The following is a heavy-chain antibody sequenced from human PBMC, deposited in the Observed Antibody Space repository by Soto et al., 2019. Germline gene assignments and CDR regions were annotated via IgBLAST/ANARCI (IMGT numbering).Heavy chain of an antibody. Sequence: GGSLRLSCAASGFTFSGSAMHWVRQASGKGLEWVGRIRSKANSYATAYAASVKGRFTISRDDSKNTAYLQMNSLKTEDTAVYYCTRTSYRGHQYDDYWGQGTLVTVSS. D-gene: IGHD2-2*01. J-gene: IGHJ4*02. CDR2: IRSKANSYAT. V-gene: IGHV3-73*01. CDR3: TRTSYRGHQYDDY. CDR1: GFTFSGSA.